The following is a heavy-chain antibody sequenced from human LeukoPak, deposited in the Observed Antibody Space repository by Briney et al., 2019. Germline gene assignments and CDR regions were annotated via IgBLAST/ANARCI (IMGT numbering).Heavy chain of an antibody. CDR1: GFTFSSYS. CDR3: ARGDSGSTTPIDY. V-gene: IGHV3-21*01. D-gene: IGHD1-26*01. CDR2: ISSSSSYI. J-gene: IGHJ4*02. Sequence: GGSLRLSCAASGFTFSSYSMNWVRQAPGKGLEWVSSISSSSSYIYYADSVKGRFTISRDNAKNSLYLQMNSLRAEDTAVYYCARGDSGSTTPIDYWGQGTLVTVSS.